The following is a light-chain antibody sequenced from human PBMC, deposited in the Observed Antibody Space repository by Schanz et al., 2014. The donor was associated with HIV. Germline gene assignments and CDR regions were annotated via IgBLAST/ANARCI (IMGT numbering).Light chain of an antibody. CDR1: SSNIGADYD. J-gene: IGLJ2*01. CDR2: TNG. Sequence: QSVLTQPPSVSGAPGQRVTISCTGSSSNIGADYDVHWYQVLPGTAPKLLIFTNGNRPSGVPDRFSGSKSGNTASLTVSGLQADDEADYYCSSFAGNNKLLFGGGTKLTVL. CDR3: SSFAGNNKLL. V-gene: IGLV1-40*01.